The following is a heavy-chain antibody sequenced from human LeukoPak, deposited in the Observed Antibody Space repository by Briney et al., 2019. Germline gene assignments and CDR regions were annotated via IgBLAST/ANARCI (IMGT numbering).Heavy chain of an antibody. J-gene: IGHJ5*02. CDR3: ARRGRGYCSSTSCPRFDP. V-gene: IGHV4-34*01. CDR2: INHSGST. CDR1: GGSFSGYH. Sequence: PSETLSLTCAVYGGSFSGYHWSWIRQPPGKGLEWIGEINHSGSTNYNPSLKSRVTISVDTSKNQFSLKLSSVTAADTAVYYCARRGRGYCSSTSCPRFDPWGQGTLVTVSS. D-gene: IGHD2-2*01.